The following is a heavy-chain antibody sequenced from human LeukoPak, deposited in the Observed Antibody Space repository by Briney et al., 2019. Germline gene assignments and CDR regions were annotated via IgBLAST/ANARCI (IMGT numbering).Heavy chain of an antibody. CDR1: GASISSGSNS. CDR3: ARGNYDFWSGYYKLYYMDV. J-gene: IGHJ6*03. Sequence: SETLSLTCTVSGASISSGSNSWGWIRQPAGKGLEWIGRINTSGTTNYNPSLKSRVTMSIDTSKNQFSLKLSSVTAADTAVYYCARGNYDFWSGYYKLYYMDVWGKGTTVTVSS. CDR2: INTSGTT. V-gene: IGHV4-61*02. D-gene: IGHD3-3*01.